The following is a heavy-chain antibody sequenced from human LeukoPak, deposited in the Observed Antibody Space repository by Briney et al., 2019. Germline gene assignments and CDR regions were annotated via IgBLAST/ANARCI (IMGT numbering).Heavy chain of an antibody. J-gene: IGHJ4*02. Sequence: SQTLSLTCTVSGGSVNSGAYYWSWIRQFPGKGLEWIGQIFFTGRTDYNPSLKSRLAISIDASRDQFSLELSSVSAADTATYYCARDRASGMDYWGQGILVTVSS. CDR3: ARDRASGMDY. CDR2: IFFTGRT. D-gene: IGHD3-10*01. CDR1: GGSVNSGAYY. V-gene: IGHV4-31*03.